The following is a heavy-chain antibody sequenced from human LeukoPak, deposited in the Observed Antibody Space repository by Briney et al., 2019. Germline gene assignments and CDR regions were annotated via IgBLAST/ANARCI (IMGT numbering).Heavy chain of an antibody. CDR2: ISAYNGNT. J-gene: IGHJ4*02. Sequence: GASVRVSCKASGYTFTSYGISWVRQAPGEGVEWMGWISAYNGNTNYAQKLQGRVTITTDTSTSTAYMELRSLRSDHTAVYYCARDPAYYYDSSGCDYWGQGTLVTVSS. V-gene: IGHV1-18*01. CDR1: GYTFTSYG. D-gene: IGHD3-22*01. CDR3: ARDPAYYYDSSGCDY.